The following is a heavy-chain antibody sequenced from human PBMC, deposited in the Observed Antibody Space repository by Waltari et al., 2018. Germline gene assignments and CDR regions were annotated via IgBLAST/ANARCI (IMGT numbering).Heavy chain of an antibody. CDR3: ARGAAAGTHYYYYYYMDV. D-gene: IGHD6-13*01. Sequence: QVQLVQSGAEVKKPGSSVKVSCKASGGTFSSYAISWVRQAPGQGLEWMGGIIPIPGIANYAQKFQGRVTITADKSTSTAYMELSSLRSEDTAVYYCARGAAAGTHYYYYYYMDVWGKGTTVTVSS. CDR2: IIPIPGIA. CDR1: GGTFSSYA. J-gene: IGHJ6*03. V-gene: IGHV1-69*10.